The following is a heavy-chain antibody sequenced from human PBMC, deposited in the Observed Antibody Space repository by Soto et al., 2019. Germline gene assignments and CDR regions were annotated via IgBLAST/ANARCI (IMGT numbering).Heavy chain of an antibody. Sequence: QVHLVQSGAEVKKAGSSVKVSCKAPGGTFKNNGISWVRQAPGQGLEWMGGIIPVFGTTNYAQKFQGRLTITADDFTSTVYMELSRLRYEDTAVYYCARENGVAVATILYYFDYWGPATLVTVSS. CDR1: GGTFKNNG. CDR3: ARENGVAVATILYYFDY. D-gene: IGHD5-12*01. V-gene: IGHV1-69*01. CDR2: IIPVFGTT. J-gene: IGHJ4*02.